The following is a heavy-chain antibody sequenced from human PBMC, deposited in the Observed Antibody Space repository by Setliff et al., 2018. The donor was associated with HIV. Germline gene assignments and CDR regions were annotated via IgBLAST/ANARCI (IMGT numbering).Heavy chain of an antibody. CDR2: INLSRSN. CDR3: TRRRVPMVRGVDPTPSYYFDY. CDR1: GASFSGYY. Sequence: SETLSLTCAVYGASFSGYYWSWIRQPPGKGLEWNGEINLSRSNDYNPSLKSRVTISVDTSKNQFSLRLSSVTAGDTAVYYCTRRRVPMVRGVDPTPSYYFDYWGQGTLVTGSS. J-gene: IGHJ4*02. V-gene: IGHV4-34*01. D-gene: IGHD3-10*01.